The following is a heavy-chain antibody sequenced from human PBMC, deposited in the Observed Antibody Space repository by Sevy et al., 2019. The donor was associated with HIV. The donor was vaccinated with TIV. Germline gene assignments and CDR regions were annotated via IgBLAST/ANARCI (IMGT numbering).Heavy chain of an antibody. CDR2: ISGYNVNT. D-gene: IGHD4-17*01. V-gene: IGHV1-18*04. Sequence: ASVKVSCKASGYAFSSNGISWVRQAPGRGLEWMGWISGYNVNTNYTEKFQGRVTMTTDTSTTTAYMELRSLRSDDSAVYYCARESRNDYADPNDAFDIWGQGTMVTVSS. CDR3: ARESRNDYADPNDAFDI. J-gene: IGHJ3*02. CDR1: GYAFSSNG.